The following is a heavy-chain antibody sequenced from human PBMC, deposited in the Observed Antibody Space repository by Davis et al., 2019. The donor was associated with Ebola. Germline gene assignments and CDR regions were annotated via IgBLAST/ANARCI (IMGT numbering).Heavy chain of an antibody. V-gene: IGHV4-61*01. Sequence: SETLSLTCTVSGGSVYSGNYFWSWIRQSPGRGLEWIGYIYYSGTTNYNPSLKSRVTISLNTSKNQFSLKLTSVTAADTAMYYCGNYYSSWKGDFWGQGALVTVSS. J-gene: IGHJ4*02. D-gene: IGHD6-13*01. CDR3: GNYYSSWKGDF. CDR2: IYYSGTT. CDR1: GGSVYSGNYF.